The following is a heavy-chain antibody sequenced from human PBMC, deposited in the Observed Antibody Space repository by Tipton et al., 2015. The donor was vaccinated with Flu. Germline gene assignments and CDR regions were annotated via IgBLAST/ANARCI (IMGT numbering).Heavy chain of an antibody. J-gene: IGHJ4*02. CDR2: AFYTGLT. D-gene: IGHD3-10*01. CDR3: ARDSGPGFGS. Sequence: GLVKPSETLTLTCSVSGGSVNSGSFYWTWIRQSPEKGLEWIGYAFYTGLTDYNPSLKSRVTISLDRSKNQFSLRLTSVTAAGTAVYYCARDSGPGFGSWGQGILVTVAS. V-gene: IGHV4-61*01. CDR1: GGSVNSGSFY.